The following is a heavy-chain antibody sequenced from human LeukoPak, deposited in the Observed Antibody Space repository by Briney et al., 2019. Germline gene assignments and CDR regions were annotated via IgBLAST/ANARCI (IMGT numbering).Heavy chain of an antibody. CDR1: GFTFTTYW. J-gene: IGHJ6*03. D-gene: IGHD1-26*01. Sequence: GGSLRLSCAASGFTFTTYWMSRVRQAPGKGLEWVANIKQDGTERYYVDSVKGRFTISRDNAKNSLYLQMNSLRAEDTALYFCARDPYSGSYGNYYYYYMDVWGKGTTVTISS. CDR2: IKQDGTER. CDR3: ARDPYSGSYGNYYYYYMDV. V-gene: IGHV3-7*01.